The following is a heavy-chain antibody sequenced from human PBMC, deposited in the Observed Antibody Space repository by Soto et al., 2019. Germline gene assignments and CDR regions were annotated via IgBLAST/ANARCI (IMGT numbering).Heavy chain of an antibody. D-gene: IGHD3-22*01. V-gene: IGHV3-30-3*01. CDR1: GFTFSTYA. CDR3: ARGADYYDTSGSWAFDY. J-gene: IGHJ4*02. Sequence: GGSLRLSCAASGFTFSTYAMHWVRQAPGKGLEWVALIPYHGINDYYADSVKGRFTISRDNSKNTLYLQMNSLRVEDTAVYYCARGADYYDTSGSWAFDYWGQGTLVTVSS. CDR2: IPYHGIND.